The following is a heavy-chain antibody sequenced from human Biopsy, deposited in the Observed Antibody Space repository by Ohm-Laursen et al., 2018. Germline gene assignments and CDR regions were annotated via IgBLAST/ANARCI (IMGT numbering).Heavy chain of an antibody. D-gene: IGHD1-1*01. V-gene: IGHV1-24*01. CDR3: AADINVWNVNY. CDR1: GYSLTELS. CDR2: FAPENGRI. J-gene: IGHJ4*02. Sequence: ASVKVSCDVSGYSLTELSMHWVRQAPGQGLEWMGGFAPENGRIVYSQKFQGRVTMTEDTSTSTAYMEVWRLRSDDTAVYYCAADINVWNVNYWGQGTQVIVSS.